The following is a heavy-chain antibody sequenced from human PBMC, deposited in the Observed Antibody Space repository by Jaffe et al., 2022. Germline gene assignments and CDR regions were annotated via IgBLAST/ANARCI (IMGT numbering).Heavy chain of an antibody. J-gene: IGHJ4*02. CDR2: IYHSGNT. D-gene: IGHD6-19*01. CDR3: ASGEGLVRFDY. V-gene: IGHV4-38-2*01. Sequence: QVQLQESGPGLVKPSETLSLTCAVSGYSISSGYYWGWIRQPPGKGLEWIGRIYHSGNTYYNPSLKSRVTISVDTSNNQFSLKLNSVTAADTAVYYCASGEGLVRFDYWGQGTLVTVSS. CDR1: GYSISSGYY.